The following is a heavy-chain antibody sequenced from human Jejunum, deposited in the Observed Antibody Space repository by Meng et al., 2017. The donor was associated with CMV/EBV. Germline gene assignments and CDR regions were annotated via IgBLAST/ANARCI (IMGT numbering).Heavy chain of an antibody. V-gene: IGHV3-23*01. Sequence: YALSWARQAPGKGLQWVSGISASGGTSYYADSVKGRFTISRDNSKDTLYLEMNSLRAEDTAIYYCAKARDSSRYCSGTSCPIDCWGQGTLVTVSS. CDR2: ISASGGTS. CDR1: YA. CDR3: AKARDSSRYCSGTSCPIDC. D-gene: IGHD2-2*01. J-gene: IGHJ4*02.